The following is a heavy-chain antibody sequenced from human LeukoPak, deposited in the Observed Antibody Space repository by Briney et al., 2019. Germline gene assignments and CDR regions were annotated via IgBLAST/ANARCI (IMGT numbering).Heavy chain of an antibody. Sequence: GGSLRLSCAASGFTFSSYEMNWVRQAPGKGLEWVSYISSSGSTIYYADSVKGRFTISRDNAKNSLYLQMNSPRAEDTAVYYCAREGPYYDILTGYYALYGMDVWGQGTTVTVS. J-gene: IGHJ6*02. D-gene: IGHD3-9*01. CDR3: AREGPYYDILTGYYALYGMDV. CDR1: GFTFSSYE. CDR2: ISSSGSTI. V-gene: IGHV3-48*03.